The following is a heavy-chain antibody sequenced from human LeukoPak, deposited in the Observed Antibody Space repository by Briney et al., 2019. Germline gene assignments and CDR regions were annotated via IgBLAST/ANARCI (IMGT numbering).Heavy chain of an antibody. V-gene: IGHV1-8*01. D-gene: IGHD3-10*01. CDR1: GYTFSSYD. J-gene: IGHJ4*02. CDR2: MNPNSGNT. CDR3: ARKFLGSRGYYFDY. Sequence: ASVKVSCKASGYTFSSYDINWVRQATGQGLEWMGWMNPNSGNTGYAQKFQGRVNMTRNTSISTAYMELSSLRSKDTAVYYCARKFLGSRGYYFDYWGQGTLVTVSS.